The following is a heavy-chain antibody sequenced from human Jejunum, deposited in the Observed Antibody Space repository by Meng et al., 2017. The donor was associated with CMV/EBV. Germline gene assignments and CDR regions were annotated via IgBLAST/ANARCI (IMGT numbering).Heavy chain of an antibody. D-gene: IGHD3-22*01. CDR1: FNLSRHT. CDR2: IRSNSAYI. J-gene: IGHJ4*02. CDR3: GRGQFYSDSSGFYSDF. V-gene: IGHV3-21*01. Sequence: FNLSRHTMNWVRQAPGKGLEWVSSIRSNSAYIYYGDSLEGRFTISRDNAKNSVYLQINSLRAEDTAVYYCGRGQFYSDSSGFYSDFWGQGTLVTVSS.